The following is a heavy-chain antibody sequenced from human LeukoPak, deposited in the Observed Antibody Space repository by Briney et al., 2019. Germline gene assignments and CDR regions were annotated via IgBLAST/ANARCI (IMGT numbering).Heavy chain of an antibody. CDR1: GFTFGDYA. J-gene: IGHJ6*03. D-gene: IGHD5-18*01. CDR2: ISWDSGST. CDR3: AKDEYSYGEDYMDV. V-gene: IGHV3-43D*04. Sequence: GGSLRLSCAASGFTFGDYAMHWVRQAPGKGLEGVSLISWDSGSTYYADSVKGRFTISRDNGKNSLYLQMNSLRAEDTALYYCAKDEYSYGEDYMDVWGRGTTVTVSS.